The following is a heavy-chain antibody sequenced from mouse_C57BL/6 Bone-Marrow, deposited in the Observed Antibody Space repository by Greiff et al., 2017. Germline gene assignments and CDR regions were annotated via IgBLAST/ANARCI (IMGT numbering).Heavy chain of an antibody. J-gene: IGHJ4*01. D-gene: IGHD5-5*01. V-gene: IGHV7-3*01. CDR3: GSLLPPMDY. Sequence: EVMLVESGGGLVQPGGSLSLSCAASGFTFTDYYMSWVRQPPGQALEWLGFIRNKANGYTTEYSASVKGRFTISRDNSQSILYLQMNALRAEDSATYYCGSLLPPMDYWGQGTSVTVSS. CDR1: GFTFTDYY. CDR2: IRNKANGYTT.